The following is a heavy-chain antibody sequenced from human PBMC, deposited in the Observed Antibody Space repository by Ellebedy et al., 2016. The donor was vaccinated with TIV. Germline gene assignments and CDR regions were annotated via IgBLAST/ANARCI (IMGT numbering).Heavy chain of an antibody. CDR1: GGSMSSSSYY. J-gene: IGHJ4*02. V-gene: IGHV4-39*07. Sequence: SETLSLTXAVSGGSMSSSSYYWGWIRQTPGKGLEWIASIYYSGSTYYKPSLESRVTMSVDTSKNQFSLRLSSVTAADTALYFCARSHDSSGHIDSWGQGTLVTVSS. CDR3: ARSHDSSGHIDS. CDR2: IYYSGST. D-gene: IGHD3-22*01.